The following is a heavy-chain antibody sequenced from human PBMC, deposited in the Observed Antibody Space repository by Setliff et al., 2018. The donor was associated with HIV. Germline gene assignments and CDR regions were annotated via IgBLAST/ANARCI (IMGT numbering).Heavy chain of an antibody. Sequence: ASVKVSCKASGYTFTGYYIHWVRQAPGQGLEWMGWINPNSGGTNYAQNFQGRVTMTRVTSISTAYMEMSRLRSDGTAMYYCARESSGWSPPYYGMDVWGQGTTVTVSS. V-gene: IGHV1-2*02. CDR1: GYTFTGYY. D-gene: IGHD6-19*01. CDR2: INPNSGGT. J-gene: IGHJ6*02. CDR3: ARESSGWSPPYYGMDV.